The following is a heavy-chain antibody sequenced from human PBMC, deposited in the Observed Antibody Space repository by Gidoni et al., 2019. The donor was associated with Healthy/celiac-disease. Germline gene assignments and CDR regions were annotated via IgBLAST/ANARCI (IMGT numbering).Heavy chain of an antibody. Sequence: EVQLVESGGGLVQPGGSLRHSCAASGFTVSSNYMSWVRQAPGKGLEWVSVIYSGGSTYYADSVKGRFTISRHNSKNTLYLQMNSLRAEDTAVYYCARLFNDYGDYNDAFDIWGQGTMVTVSS. CDR1: GFTVSSNY. CDR2: IYSGGST. J-gene: IGHJ3*02. V-gene: IGHV3-53*04. CDR3: ARLFNDYGDYNDAFDI. D-gene: IGHD4-17*01.